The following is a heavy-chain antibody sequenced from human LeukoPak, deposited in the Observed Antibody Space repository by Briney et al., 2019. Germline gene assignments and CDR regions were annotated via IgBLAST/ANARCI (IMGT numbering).Heavy chain of an antibody. V-gene: IGHV3-30*07. CDR2: ISYGGSKT. CDR3: ARDRVGGSYLLENWYFDL. D-gene: IGHD1-26*01. Sequence: PGGSLRLSCAASGFTFSTYAMHWVRQAPGKGLEWVAIISYGGSKTDYADSVKGRFTISRDNAKNSLYLQMNSLRAEDTAVYYCARDRVGGSYLLENWYFDLWGRGTLVTVSS. J-gene: IGHJ2*01. CDR1: GFTFSTYA.